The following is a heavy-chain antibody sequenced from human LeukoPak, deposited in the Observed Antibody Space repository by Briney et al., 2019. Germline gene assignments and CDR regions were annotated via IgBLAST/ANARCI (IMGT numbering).Heavy chain of an antibody. CDR1: GYTFTGYY. D-gene: IGHD6-6*01. J-gene: IGHJ4*02. CDR2: INPNSGGT. Sequence: VASVKVSCKASGYTFTGYYMHWVRQAPGQGLEWMGWINPNSGGTNYAQKFQGRVTMTRDTSISTAYMELSRLRADDTAVYYCARVYSSSSFHYWGQGTLVTVSS. V-gene: IGHV1-2*02. CDR3: ARVYSSSSFHY.